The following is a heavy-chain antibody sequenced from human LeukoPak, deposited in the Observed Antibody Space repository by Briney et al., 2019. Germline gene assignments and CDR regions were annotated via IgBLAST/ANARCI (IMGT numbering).Heavy chain of an antibody. D-gene: IGHD3-9*01. J-gene: IGHJ6*02. CDR3: AKDILTGGYYYGMDV. V-gene: IGHV3-9*01. CDR1: GFTFDDYA. CDR2: NSWNSGSI. Sequence: GGSLRLSCAASGFTFDDYAMHWVRQAPGKGLEWVSGNSWNSGSIGYADSVKGRFTISRDNAKNSLYLQMNSLRAEDTALYYCAKDILTGGYYYGMDVWGQGTTVTVSS.